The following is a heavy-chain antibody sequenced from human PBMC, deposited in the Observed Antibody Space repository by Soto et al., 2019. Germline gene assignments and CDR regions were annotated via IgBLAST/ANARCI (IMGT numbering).Heavy chain of an antibody. CDR1: GFIFDDYS. V-gene: IGHV3-43*01. CDR3: AKGGEVTTATYFVF. Sequence: EVQLVESGGVVVQPGGSPRLSCAASGFIFDDYSMHWVRQAPGKGLEWVSVISWDGDSTYYADSVKGRFTISRDNSKNSLFLQMNSLRTEDTALYYCAKGGEVTTATYFVFWGQGTLVTVSS. J-gene: IGHJ4*02. D-gene: IGHD3-10*01. CDR2: ISWDGDST.